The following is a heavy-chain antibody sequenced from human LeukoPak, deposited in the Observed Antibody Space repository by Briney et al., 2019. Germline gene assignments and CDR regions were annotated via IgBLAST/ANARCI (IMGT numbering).Heavy chain of an antibody. Sequence: ASVKVSCKASGYTFTSYGISWVRQAPGQGLEWMGWISAYNGNTNYAQKLQGRVTTTTDTSTSTAYMELRSLRSDDTAVYYCARSSVVVPAASGWFDPWGQGTLVTVSS. CDR1: GYTFTSYG. CDR2: ISAYNGNT. V-gene: IGHV1-18*01. D-gene: IGHD2-2*01. J-gene: IGHJ5*02. CDR3: ARSSVVVPAASGWFDP.